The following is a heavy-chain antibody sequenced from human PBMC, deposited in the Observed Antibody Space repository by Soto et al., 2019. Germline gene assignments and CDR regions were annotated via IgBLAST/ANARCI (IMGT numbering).Heavy chain of an antibody. CDR1: GYTFTGYY. J-gene: IGHJ6*02. D-gene: IGHD2-2*01. Sequence: ASVKVSCKASGYTFTGYYMHWVRQAPGQGLEWMGWINPNSGGTNYAQKFQGWVTMTRDTPISTAYMELSRLRSDDTAVYYCARARYCSSTSCQGAYYYGMDVWGQGTTVTVSS. CDR2: INPNSGGT. V-gene: IGHV1-2*04. CDR3: ARARYCSSTSCQGAYYYGMDV.